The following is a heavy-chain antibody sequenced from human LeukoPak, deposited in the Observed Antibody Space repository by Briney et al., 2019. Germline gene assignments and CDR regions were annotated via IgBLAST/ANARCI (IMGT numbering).Heavy chain of an antibody. Sequence: SETLSLTCAVSGYSISSSNWWGWIRQPPGKGLEWIGYIYYSGSTNYNPSLKSRVTMSVDTSKNQFSLKLSSVTALDTAVYYCARGSSGSYLPFDYWGQGTLVTVSS. CDR3: ARGSSGSYLPFDY. V-gene: IGHV4-28*06. D-gene: IGHD3-10*01. CDR2: IYYSGST. CDR1: GYSISSSNW. J-gene: IGHJ4*02.